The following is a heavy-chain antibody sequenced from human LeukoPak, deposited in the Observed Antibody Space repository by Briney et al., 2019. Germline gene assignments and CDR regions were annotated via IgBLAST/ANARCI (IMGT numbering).Heavy chain of an antibody. CDR2: INPNSGGT. D-gene: IGHD3-22*01. J-gene: IGHJ3*02. CDR3: ARDYYDSSGYVGQIHYRFDI. Sequence: ASVKVSCKASGYTFTGCYMHWVRQAPGQGLEWMGRINPNSGGTNYAQKFQGRVTMTRDTSISTAYMEPSRLRSDDTAVYYCARDYYDSSGYVGQIHYRFDIWGQGTMVTVSS. V-gene: IGHV1-2*06. CDR1: GYTFTGCY.